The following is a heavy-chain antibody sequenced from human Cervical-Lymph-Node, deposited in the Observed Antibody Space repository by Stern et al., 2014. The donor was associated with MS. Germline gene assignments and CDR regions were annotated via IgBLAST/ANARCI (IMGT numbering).Heavy chain of an antibody. J-gene: IGHJ3*01. V-gene: IGHV1-69*01. CDR2: ILLLFRTT. CDR1: GDTFTTSA. Sequence: QVQLVQSGAEVKKPWSSLKVSCEASGDTFTTSALNWVRQAPGQGLEWMGGILLLFRTTNYEQKCRGIINITAGESTRTAYLGLTSLSSDDTAVYFCAKNGDSHHACDVWGQGTVVTVSS. CDR3: AKNGDSHHACDV. D-gene: IGHD4-17*01.